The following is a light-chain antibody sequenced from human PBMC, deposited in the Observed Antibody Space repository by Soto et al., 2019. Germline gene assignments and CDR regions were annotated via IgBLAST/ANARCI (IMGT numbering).Light chain of an antibody. V-gene: IGLV1-51*01. CDR2: DNN. CDR1: SSNIGNHY. Sequence: QSVLTQPPSGSAAPGQTVTISCSGSSSNIGNHYVSWYQQLPGTDPKLLIYDNNKRPSGIPDRFSGSKSGTSATLVITGLQTEDEADYYCGTWASSLSAVVFGGGTKLTVL. CDR3: GTWASSLSAVV. J-gene: IGLJ2*01.